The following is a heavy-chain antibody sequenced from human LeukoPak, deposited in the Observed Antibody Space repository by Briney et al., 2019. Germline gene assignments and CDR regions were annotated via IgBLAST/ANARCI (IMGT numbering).Heavy chain of an antibody. CDR1: GGSISSYY. Sequence: SETLSLTCTVSGGSISSYYWSWIRQPPGKGLESIGYIYYSGSTNYNPSLKSRVTISVDTSKNQFSLKLSSVTAADTAVYYCAREYYYDSSGADHNWFDPWGQGTLVTVSS. D-gene: IGHD3-22*01. V-gene: IGHV4-59*01. CDR2: IYYSGST. CDR3: AREYYYDSSGADHNWFDP. J-gene: IGHJ5*02.